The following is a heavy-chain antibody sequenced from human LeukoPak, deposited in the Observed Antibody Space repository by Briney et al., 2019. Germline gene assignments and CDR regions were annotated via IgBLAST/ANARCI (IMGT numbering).Heavy chain of an antibody. J-gene: IGHJ5*02. CDR2: IYYSGST. CDR3: ARQWELRGWFDP. CDR1: GGSISSYY. V-gene: IGHV4-59*08. Sequence: ASETLSLTCTVSGGSISSYYWSWIRQPPGKGLEWIGYIYYSGSTNYNPSLKSRVTMSVDTSNNQFSLKLTSVTAADTAVYYCARQWELRGWFDPWGQGTLVTVSS. D-gene: IGHD1-26*01.